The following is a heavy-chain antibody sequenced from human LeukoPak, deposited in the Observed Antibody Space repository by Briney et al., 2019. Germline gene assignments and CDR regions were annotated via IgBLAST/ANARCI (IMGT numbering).Heavy chain of an antibody. CDR1: GFTFSSYG. V-gene: IGHV3-33*01. J-gene: IGHJ4*02. D-gene: IGHD2-15*01. Sequence: GRSLRLSCAASGFTFSSYGMHWVRQAPGKGLEWVAVIWYDGSNKYYADSVKGRFTISRDNSKNTLYLQMNSLRAEDTAVYYCARDRVTNPNPQHCSGGSCSLDYWGQGTLVTVSS. CDR3: ARDRVTNPNPQHCSGGSCSLDY. CDR2: IWYDGSNK.